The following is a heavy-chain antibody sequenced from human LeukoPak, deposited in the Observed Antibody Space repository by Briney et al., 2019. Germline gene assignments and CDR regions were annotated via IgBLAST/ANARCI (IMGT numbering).Heavy chain of an antibody. V-gene: IGHV3-7*01. CDR3: ARAWGVATNATNFDY. CDR1: GFTFSSYW. Sequence: GGSLRLSCAASGFTFSSYWMSWVRQAPGKGLEWVANIKQDGSEKYYVDSVKGRFTTSRDNAKNSLYLQMNSMRAEDTAVYYCARAWGVATNATNFDYWGQGNLVTVSS. J-gene: IGHJ4*02. CDR2: IKQDGSEK. D-gene: IGHD5-12*01.